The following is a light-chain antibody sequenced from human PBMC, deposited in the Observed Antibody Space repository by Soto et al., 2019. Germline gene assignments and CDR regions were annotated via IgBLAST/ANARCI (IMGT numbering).Light chain of an antibody. J-gene: IGKJ2*01. CDR3: QQYYTTPTYP. V-gene: IGKV3-15*01. Sequence: EIVMTQSPATLSVSPGERATLSCRASQSVDSKLAWYQQKPGQGPRLLIYGASSRATGIPARFSGSGSGTEFTLTISSLQSEDFAVYYCQQYYTTPTYPFGQGTKLEIK. CDR1: QSVDSK. CDR2: GAS.